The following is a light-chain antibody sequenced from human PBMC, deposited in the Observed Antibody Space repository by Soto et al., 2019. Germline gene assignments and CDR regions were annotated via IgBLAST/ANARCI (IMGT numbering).Light chain of an antibody. Sequence: QAVVTQEPSLTVSPGGTVTLTCASSTGAVTRDSYSNWFQQKPGQTPRALIYSTSQKHSWTPARFSGSLFGCKAALTLSAVQPEDEADYYCLLNTGDAWVFGGGTKVTVL. CDR2: STS. J-gene: IGLJ3*02. V-gene: IGLV7-43*01. CDR1: TGAVTRDSY. CDR3: LLNTGDAWV.